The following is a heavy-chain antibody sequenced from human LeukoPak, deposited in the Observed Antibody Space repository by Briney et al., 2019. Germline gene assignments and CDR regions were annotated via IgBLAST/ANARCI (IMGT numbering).Heavy chain of an antibody. Sequence: PGGSLRLSCAASGFTFDDYAVHWVRQAPGKGLEWVSGISWNSGSIGYADSVKGRFTISRDNAKNSLYLQMNSLRAGDTALYYCAKDYGSRGDYFDYWGQGTLVTVSS. V-gene: IGHV3-9*01. D-gene: IGHD3-10*01. CDR2: ISWNSGSI. J-gene: IGHJ4*02. CDR3: AKDYGSRGDYFDY. CDR1: GFTFDDYA.